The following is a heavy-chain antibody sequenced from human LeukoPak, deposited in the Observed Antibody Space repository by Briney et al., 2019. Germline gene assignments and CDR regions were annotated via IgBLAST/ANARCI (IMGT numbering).Heavy chain of an antibody. V-gene: IGHV3-23*01. D-gene: IGHD3-3*02. CDR3: ARARPDIFGVPYYMDV. CDR1: GFTFSSYA. CDR2: ISGSGGST. J-gene: IGHJ6*03. Sequence: GGSLRLSCAASGFTFSSYAMSWVRQAPGKGLEWVSAISGSGGSTYYADSVKGRFTISRDNSKNTLYLQMNSLRAEDTAVYYCARARPDIFGVPYYMDVWGKGTTVTVSS.